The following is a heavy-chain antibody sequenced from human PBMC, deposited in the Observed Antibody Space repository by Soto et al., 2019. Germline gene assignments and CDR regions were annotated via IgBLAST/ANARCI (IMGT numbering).Heavy chain of an antibody. Sequence: SETLSLTGTVSGGSVSSGGYYWSWIRQPPGKGLEWIGYIYYSGSTNYNPSIKSRVTISVDTSKNQFSLKLSSVTAADTAVYYCARSDSGTSYYYGIDVSGQGTTLTVSS. V-gene: IGHV4-61*08. CDR3: ARSDSGTSYYYGIDV. D-gene: IGHD1-1*01. J-gene: IGHJ6*02. CDR2: IYYSGST. CDR1: GGSVSSGGYY.